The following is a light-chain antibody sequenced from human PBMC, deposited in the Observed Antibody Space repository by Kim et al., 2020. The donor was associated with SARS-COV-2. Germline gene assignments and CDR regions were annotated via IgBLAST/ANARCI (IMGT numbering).Light chain of an antibody. Sequence: QPVLTQPSSLSASPGASASLTCTLRSGINVGTYRIYWYQQKPGSPPQYLLRYNSDSDEHQGSGVPSRFSGSKDASANAGILLISGLQSEDEADYYCMIWHNSAWVFGGGTQLTVL. CDR3: MIWHNSAWV. V-gene: IGLV5-45*03. J-gene: IGLJ3*02. CDR2: YNSDSDE. CDR1: SGINVGTYR.